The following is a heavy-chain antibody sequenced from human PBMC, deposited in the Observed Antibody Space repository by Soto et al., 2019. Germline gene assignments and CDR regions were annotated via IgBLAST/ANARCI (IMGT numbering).Heavy chain of an antibody. CDR3: ASVWFGEGGNYGMDV. J-gene: IGHJ6*02. CDR1: GFSFSRFG. V-gene: IGHV3-33*03. CDR2: IWYDGSKK. D-gene: IGHD3-10*01. Sequence: VLLVESGGGVVQPGRSLRLSCSASGFSFSRFGMHWVRQAPGKGLEWLAVIWYDGSKKEYADSVKGRFTISRDNPKNTLFLQMNSLSAEDTAVYYCASVWFGEGGNYGMDVWGQGTTVTVSS.